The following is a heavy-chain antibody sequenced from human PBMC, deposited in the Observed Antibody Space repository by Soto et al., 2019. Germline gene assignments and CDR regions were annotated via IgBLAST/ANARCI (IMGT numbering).Heavy chain of an antibody. CDR3: ARVRFGEWGYAMDV. CDR1: GLTFSDSY. V-gene: IGHV3-11*01. CDR2: ISSTGSSI. Sequence: VQLVESGGGLVKPGGSLRLSCAASGLTFSDSYLNWIRHAPGKELEWLAYISSTGSSIFYAGSVKGRFTISRDNAKNSLYLQMNSLRAEDTAMYYCARVRFGEWGYAMDVWGQGTTVTVYS. D-gene: IGHD3-10*01. J-gene: IGHJ6*02.